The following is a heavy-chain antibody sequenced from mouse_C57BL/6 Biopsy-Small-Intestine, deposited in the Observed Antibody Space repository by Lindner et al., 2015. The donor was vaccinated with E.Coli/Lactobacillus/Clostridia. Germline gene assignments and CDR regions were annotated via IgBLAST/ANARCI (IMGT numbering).Heavy chain of an antibody. Sequence: SVKVSCKASGYSFTKYHMHWVRQAPGQGLEWMGIIIPSGGSTNYAQKFQGRVTMTRDTSTNTVYMELSSLRTEDTAIYYCARLGIEVAGTAGVDYYYGMDVWGQGTTVTVSS. CDR1: GYSFTKYH. J-gene: IGHJ1*01. CDR3: ARLGIEVAGTAGVDYYYGMDV. CDR2: IIPSGGST. V-gene: IGHV1-64*01. D-gene: IGHD1-1*01.